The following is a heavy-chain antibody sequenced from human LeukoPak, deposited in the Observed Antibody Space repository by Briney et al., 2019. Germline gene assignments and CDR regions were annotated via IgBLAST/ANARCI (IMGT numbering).Heavy chain of an antibody. J-gene: IGHJ6*03. V-gene: IGHV5-51*01. CDR1: GYSFTSYW. CDR3: ARHGPAAMTGDRPYYYYYMDV. CDR2: IYPGDSDT. Sequence: GESLKISCKGSGYSFTSYWIGWVRQMPGKGLEWMGIIYPGDSDTRYSPSFQGQVTISADKSINTAYLQWSSLKASDTAMYYCARHGPAAMTGDRPYYYYYMDVWGKGTTVTVSS. D-gene: IGHD2-2*01.